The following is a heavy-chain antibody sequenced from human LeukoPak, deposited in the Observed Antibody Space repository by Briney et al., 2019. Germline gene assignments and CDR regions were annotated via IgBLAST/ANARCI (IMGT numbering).Heavy chain of an antibody. CDR3: ARDLYLGIAPY. V-gene: IGHV3-21*01. CDR2: ISSSSSYI. J-gene: IGHJ4*02. Sequence: PGGSLRLSCAASGFTFSSYSMNWVRQAPGKGLEWVSSISSSSSYIYYADSVKGRFTISRDNAKISLYPQMSSLRAEDTAVYYCARDLYLGIAPYWGQGTLVTVSS. D-gene: IGHD6-13*01. CDR1: GFTFSSYS.